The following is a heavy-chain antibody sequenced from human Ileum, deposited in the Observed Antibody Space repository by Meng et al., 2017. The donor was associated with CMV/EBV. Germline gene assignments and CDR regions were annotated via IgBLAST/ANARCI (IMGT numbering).Heavy chain of an antibody. Sequence: GESPKISCEASGFTFSGYGMHWVRQAPGKGLEWVSFIWYDGSSEYYADSVKGRFTISRDNSKNTLYLQMNSLTTEDTAVYYCAKDWHWGTPDYGMNVWGQGSTVTVSS. CDR3: AKDWHWGTPDYGMNV. D-gene: IGHD7-27*01. CDR1: GFTFSGYG. CDR2: IWYDGSSE. V-gene: IGHV3-30*02. J-gene: IGHJ6*02.